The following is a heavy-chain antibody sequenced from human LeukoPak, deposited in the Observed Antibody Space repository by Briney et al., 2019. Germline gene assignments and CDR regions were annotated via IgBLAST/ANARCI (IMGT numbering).Heavy chain of an antibody. Sequence: GGSLRLSCAASGFTFSSYAMSWVRQAPGKGLEWVSAISGSGGSTYYADSVKGRFTISRDNSKNTLYLQMNSLRAEDTAVYYCAKDPHLRDIVVVPAALGYWGQGTLVTVSS. CDR3: AKDPHLRDIVVVPAALGY. CDR1: GFTFSSYA. CDR2: ISGSGGST. D-gene: IGHD2-2*01. V-gene: IGHV3-23*01. J-gene: IGHJ4*02.